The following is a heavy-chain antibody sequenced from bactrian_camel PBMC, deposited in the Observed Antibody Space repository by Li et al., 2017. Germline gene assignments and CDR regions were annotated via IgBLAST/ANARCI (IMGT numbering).Heavy chain of an antibody. CDR1: GFTFSTYA. V-gene: IGHV3S40*01. CDR3: AASGSCGPTRTVVYHEEYRY. D-gene: IGHD6*01. J-gene: IGHJ4*01. CDR2: ISSSGGST. Sequence: VQLVESGGGSVQAGGSLRLSCVASGFTFSTYAMSWVRQAPGKGLEWVSLISSSGGSTLYADSVKGRFTISRDNAKNTINLELNSLKDEDTAKYYCAASGSCGPTRTVVYHEEYRYWGQGTQVTVS.